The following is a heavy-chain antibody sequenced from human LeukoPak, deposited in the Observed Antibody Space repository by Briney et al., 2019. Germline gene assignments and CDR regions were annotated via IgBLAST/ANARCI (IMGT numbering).Heavy chain of an antibody. V-gene: IGHV3-66*01. CDR2: IFRGDGT. Sequence: GGSLRLSCVASGFIVSTNYMSWVRQAPGKGLEWVAVIFRGDGTYHADSVKGRFTISRDASKNTVYLHMNSLTAEDTAIYYCVKEVPVSTIYDWGQGILVTVSS. CDR1: GFIVSTNY. J-gene: IGHJ4*02. D-gene: IGHD1-1*01. CDR3: VKEVPVSTIYD.